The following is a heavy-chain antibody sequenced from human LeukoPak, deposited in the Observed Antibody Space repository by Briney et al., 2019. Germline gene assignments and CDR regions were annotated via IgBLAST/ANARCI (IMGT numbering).Heavy chain of an antibody. CDR2: ISHSGTT. Sequence: NPSETLSLTCTVSGGSLSSGNYQWGWIRQPPGKGLEWIALISHSGTTYYNPSLKSRVTMSVDTSKNQFSLKLNSVTAADTAVYYCLRDQDCSGGDCQVCWDQGTLVTVSS. V-gene: IGHV4-39*02. CDR3: LRDQDCSGGDCQVC. D-gene: IGHD2-15*01. CDR1: GGSLSSGNYQ. J-gene: IGHJ4*02.